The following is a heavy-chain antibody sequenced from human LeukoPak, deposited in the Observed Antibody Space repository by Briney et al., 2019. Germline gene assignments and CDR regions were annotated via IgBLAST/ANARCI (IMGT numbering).Heavy chain of an antibody. D-gene: IGHD6-19*01. J-gene: IGHJ4*02. CDR3: AARYSSGWYLLGG. V-gene: IGHV4-59*07. Sequence: SDTLSLTCTVSGGSISSYYWSWIRQPPGKGLEWIGYIYYSKSTTYNPSLKSRVTTSVDTSKNKSSLNWRSVTAADTAVYYCAARYSSGWYLLGGWGQGTLVTVSS. CDR1: GGSISSYY. CDR2: IYYSKST.